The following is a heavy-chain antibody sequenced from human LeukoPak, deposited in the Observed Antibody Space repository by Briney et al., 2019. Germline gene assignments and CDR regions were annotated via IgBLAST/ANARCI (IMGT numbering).Heavy chain of an antibody. Sequence: GASVEVSCKASGYTFTSYDINWVRQATGLGLEWMGWMNPNSGNTGYAQKFQGRVTMTRNTSISTAYMELSSLRSEDTAVYYCARKLWFGELNFDYWGQGTLVTVSS. V-gene: IGHV1-8*01. CDR2: MNPNSGNT. J-gene: IGHJ4*02. CDR1: GYTFTSYD. D-gene: IGHD3-10*01. CDR3: ARKLWFGELNFDY.